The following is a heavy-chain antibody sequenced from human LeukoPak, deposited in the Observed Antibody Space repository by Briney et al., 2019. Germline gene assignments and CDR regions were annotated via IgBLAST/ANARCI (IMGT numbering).Heavy chain of an antibody. V-gene: IGHV1-18*01. CDR2: ISGYNGNT. CDR1: GHTFTTYN. CDR3: ATRLHNHITILVQLHY. Sequence: ASVKVSCKASGHTFTTYNINWVRQAPGQGLEWMGWISGYNGNTNYAQKLQGRVTMTTDTSTSTAYMELRSLKSDDTAVYYCATRLHNHITILVQLHYWGQGTLVTVSS. J-gene: IGHJ4*02. D-gene: IGHD3-3*01.